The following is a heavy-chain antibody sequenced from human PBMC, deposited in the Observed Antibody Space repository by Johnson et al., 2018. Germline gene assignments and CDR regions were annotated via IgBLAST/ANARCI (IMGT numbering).Heavy chain of an antibody. Sequence: EVQLVESGGGLVTPGGSLRLSCAASGFTFSSYSMNWVRQAPGKGLEWVSSISSSSSYIYYADSVKGRFTISRDNAKNSLYLQMNSLRAEDTAVYYCASMTVYYYYMDVWCKGTTVTVSS. CDR3: ASMTVYYYYMDV. V-gene: IGHV3-21*01. D-gene: IGHD4-17*01. CDR2: ISSSSSYI. CDR1: GFTFSSYS. J-gene: IGHJ6*03.